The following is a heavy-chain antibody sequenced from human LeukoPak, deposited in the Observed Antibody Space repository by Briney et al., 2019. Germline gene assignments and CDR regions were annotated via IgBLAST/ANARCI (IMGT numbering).Heavy chain of an antibody. D-gene: IGHD6-13*01. Sequence: GGSERLSCAASGSTFSSYSMNWARQAPGKGLEWVSSISSSSSYIYYADSVKGRFTISRDNAKNSLYLQMNSLRAEDTAVYYCARDLGSSWPTIFDYWGQETLRSPS. J-gene: IGHJ4*02. V-gene: IGHV3-21*01. CDR3: ARDLGSSWPTIFDY. CDR2: ISSSSSYI. CDR1: GSTFSSYS.